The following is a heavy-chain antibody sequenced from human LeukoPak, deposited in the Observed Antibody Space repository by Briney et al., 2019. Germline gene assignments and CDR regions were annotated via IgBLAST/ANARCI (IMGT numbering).Heavy chain of an antibody. V-gene: IGHV1-46*01. CDR2: INPSGGST. D-gene: IGHD3-22*01. Sequence: ASVKVSCKASGYTFTSYYMHWVRQAPGQGLEWMGIINPSGGSTSYAQKFQGRVTMTRDTSTSTVYMELSSLRSEDTAVYYCASVSELRTYYYDSSGRRDAVDIWGQGTMVTVSS. CDR3: ASVSELRTYYYDSSGRRDAVDI. J-gene: IGHJ3*02. CDR1: GYTFTSYY.